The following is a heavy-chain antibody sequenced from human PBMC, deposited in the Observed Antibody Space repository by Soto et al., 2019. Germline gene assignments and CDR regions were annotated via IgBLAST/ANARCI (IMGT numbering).Heavy chain of an antibody. CDR3: DTGSRS. CDR2: IYSADNT. D-gene: IGHD2-15*01. CDR1: GLSVSSND. J-gene: IGHJ5*01. V-gene: IGHV3-66*01. Sequence: GGSLRLSCAASGLSVSSNDMSWVRQAPGKGLECVSIIYSADNTFYLDSVKGRFIISRDNSKNTVYLQMNSLRADDTAAYYCDTGSRSWGHGTLVTVS.